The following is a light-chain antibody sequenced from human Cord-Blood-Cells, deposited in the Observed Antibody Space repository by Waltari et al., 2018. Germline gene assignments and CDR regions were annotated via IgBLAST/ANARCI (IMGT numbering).Light chain of an antibody. CDR2: SNN. J-gene: IGLJ3*02. Sequence: QSVLTQPPSASGTPGQRVTTSCSGSRSNTDSNTVNCYQQPPGTAPKLLIYSNNQRPSGVPDRFSGSKSGTSASLAISGLQSEDEADYYCAAWDDSLNGWVFGGGTKLTVL. CDR1: RSNTDSNT. CDR3: AAWDDSLNGWV. V-gene: IGLV1-44*01.